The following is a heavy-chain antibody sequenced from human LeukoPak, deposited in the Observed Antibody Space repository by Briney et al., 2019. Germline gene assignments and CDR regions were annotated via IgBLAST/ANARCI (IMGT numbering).Heavy chain of an antibody. J-gene: IGHJ4*02. CDR1: GGSISSYY. V-gene: IGHV4-59*01. CDR3: ARENPVDTAIDY. D-gene: IGHD5-18*01. Sequence: SETLSLTCTVSGGSISSYYWSWIRQPPGKGVEWIGYIYYSGSTNYNPSLKSRVTISVDTSKNQFSLKLSSVTAADTAVYYCARENPVDTAIDYWGQGTLVTVSS. CDR2: IYYSGST.